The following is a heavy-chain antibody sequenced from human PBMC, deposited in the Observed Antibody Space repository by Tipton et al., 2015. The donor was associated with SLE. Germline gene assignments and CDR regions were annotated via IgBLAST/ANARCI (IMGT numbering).Heavy chain of an antibody. CDR1: GDSINTYY. CDR3: ANLDYGAFHI. Sequence: GLVKPSETLSLTCSVSGDSINTYYWNWIRQPPGKGLEWIGYIYHSGTTNYNPSLKSRVTLSIDTSKNQISLYLTSVTAADTAVYYCANLDYGAFHIWGQGTSVTVSS. D-gene: IGHD4/OR15-4a*01. V-gene: IGHV4-59*01. CDR2: IYHSGTT. J-gene: IGHJ3*02.